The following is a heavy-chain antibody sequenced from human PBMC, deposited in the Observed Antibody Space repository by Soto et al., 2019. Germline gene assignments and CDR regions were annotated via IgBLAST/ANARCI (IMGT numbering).Heavy chain of an antibody. D-gene: IGHD3-10*02. Sequence: EVQLVESGGGLVQPGRSLRLSCAASGFTFDDYAMHWVRQAPGKGLEWVSGISWNRGSIRYADSVKGRFTISRDNAKNALYLQMNSLRAEDTALYYCAKAIGINCVRGMDVWGHGTTVTVSS. V-gene: IGHV3-9*01. CDR1: GFTFDDYA. CDR2: ISWNRGSI. CDR3: AKAIGINCVRGMDV. J-gene: IGHJ6*02.